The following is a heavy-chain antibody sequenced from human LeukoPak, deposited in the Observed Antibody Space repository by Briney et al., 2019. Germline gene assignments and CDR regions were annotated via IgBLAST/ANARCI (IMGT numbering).Heavy chain of an antibody. D-gene: IGHD1-26*01. CDR1: GYTFTSYG. Sequence: ASVKVSCKASGYTFTSYGISWVRQAPGQGLEGVGWISAYNGNTNYAQKLQGRVTMTTDTSTSTAYMELRSLRSDDTAVYYCARSMWANNWFDPWGQGTLVTVSS. CDR3: ARSMWANNWFDP. CDR2: ISAYNGNT. V-gene: IGHV1-18*01. J-gene: IGHJ5*02.